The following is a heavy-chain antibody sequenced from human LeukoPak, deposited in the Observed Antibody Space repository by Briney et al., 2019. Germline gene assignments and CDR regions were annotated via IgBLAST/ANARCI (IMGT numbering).Heavy chain of an antibody. J-gene: IGHJ4*02. D-gene: IGHD2/OR15-2a*01. Sequence: ASVKVSCKASGYIFTSYSVHWVRQAPGQGLEWVGRINPCDGYVHNAQVFQGRVTLTADTSTTTVYMELSSLTSEDTAVYYCTRGPPGENRGFDYWGQGALVTVSS. CDR3: TRGPPGENRGFDY. V-gene: IGHV1-46*01. CDR2: INPCDGYV. CDR1: GYIFTSYS.